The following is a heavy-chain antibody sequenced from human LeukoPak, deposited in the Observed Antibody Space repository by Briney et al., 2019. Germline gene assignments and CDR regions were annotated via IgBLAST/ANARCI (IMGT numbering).Heavy chain of an antibody. V-gene: IGHV1-69*06. CDR3: ASRSGYGPYYYYMDV. CDR2: IIPIFGTA. J-gene: IGHJ6*03. CDR1: GGTFSSYA. D-gene: IGHD5-12*01. Sequence: GASVKVSCKASGGTFSSYAISWVRQAPGQGLEWMGGIIPIFGTANYAQKFQGRDTITADKSTSTAYMELSSLRSEDTAVYYCASRSGYGPYYYYMDVWGKGTTVTVSS.